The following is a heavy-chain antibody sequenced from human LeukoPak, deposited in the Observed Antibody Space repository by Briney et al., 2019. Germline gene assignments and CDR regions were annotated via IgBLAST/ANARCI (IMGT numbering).Heavy chain of an antibody. D-gene: IGHD3-22*01. J-gene: IGHJ4*02. V-gene: IGHV4-31*03. CDR1: GGSINSGTYY. CDR2: IYYSGST. CDR3: ARETNVNHDSSGYYYFDY. Sequence: SETLSLTCTVTGGSINSGTYYWNWIRQHPGKGLEWIGYIYYSGSTYYSPSFKSRVTISMDTSKNQFSLQLNSATPEDTAVYYCARETNVNHDSSGYYYFDYWSQGTLVTVSS.